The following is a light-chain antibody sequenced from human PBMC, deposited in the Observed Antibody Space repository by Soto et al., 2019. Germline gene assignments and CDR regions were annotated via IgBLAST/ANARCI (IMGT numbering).Light chain of an antibody. CDR3: QQYDNSAPLS. CDR2: DGS. V-gene: IGKV3D-20*01. Sequence: EIVLTQSPATLSLSTGDRATLSCGASQRVRSSYVAWYQQKAGLAPRLLIYDGSSRASGIPDRFSGSGSGTDFTLPIGRLEPEDFALYYCQQYDNSAPLSFGGGTEV. J-gene: IGKJ4*01. CDR1: QRVRSSY.